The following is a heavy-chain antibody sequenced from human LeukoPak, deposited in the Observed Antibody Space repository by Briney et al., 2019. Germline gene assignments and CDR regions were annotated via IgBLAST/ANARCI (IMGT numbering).Heavy chain of an antibody. CDR2: IYYSGST. D-gene: IGHD2-15*01. CDR1: GGSISSYY. J-gene: IGHJ3*02. Sequence: SETPSLTCTVSGGSISSYYWSWIRQPPGKGLEWIGYIYYSGSTNYNPSLKSRVTISVDTSKNQFSLKLSSVTAADTAVYYCARDNYCSGGSCYQDAFDIWGQGTMVTVSS. CDR3: ARDNYCSGGSCYQDAFDI. V-gene: IGHV4-59*01.